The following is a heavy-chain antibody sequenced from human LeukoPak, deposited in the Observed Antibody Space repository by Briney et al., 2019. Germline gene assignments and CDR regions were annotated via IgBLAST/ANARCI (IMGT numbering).Heavy chain of an antibody. Sequence: ASVKVSCKASGYTFTSYGISWVRQAPGQGLEWMGWISAYNGNTNYAQKLQGRVTMTTDTSMSTAYMELRSLRSDDTAVYYCARDQGPVDTAMVTSDYWGQGTLVTVSS. CDR3: ARDQGPVDTAMVTSDY. D-gene: IGHD5-18*01. CDR2: ISAYNGNT. CDR1: GYTFTSYG. J-gene: IGHJ4*02. V-gene: IGHV1-18*01.